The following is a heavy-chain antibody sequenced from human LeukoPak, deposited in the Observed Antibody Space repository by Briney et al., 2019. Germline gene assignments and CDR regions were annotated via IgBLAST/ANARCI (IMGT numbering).Heavy chain of an antibody. CDR3: ARGATSDAFDI. V-gene: IGHV1-69*04. D-gene: IGHD1-26*01. CDR1: GGTFSSYA. J-gene: IGHJ3*02. CDR2: IIPILGIA. Sequence: GASVKVSCKASGGTFSSYAISWVRQAPGQGLEWMGRIIPILGIANYAQKFQGRVTITADKSTSTAYMELSSLRSEDTAVYYCARGATSDAFDIWGQGTMVTVSS.